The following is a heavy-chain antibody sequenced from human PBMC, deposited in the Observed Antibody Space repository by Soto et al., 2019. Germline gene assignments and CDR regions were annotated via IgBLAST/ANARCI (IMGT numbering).Heavy chain of an antibody. J-gene: IGHJ6*02. CDR3: ARDLWGYCGTDCYPLDV. Sequence: PSETLSLTCTVSGGSISRYYWSWIRQPPGKGLEWIGYMYNTGRTVYNPSFKSRVTISVDTSKNQLSLQLDSVTAADTAVYYCARDLWGYCGTDCYPLDVWGQGTTVTVSS. CDR2: MYNTGRT. V-gene: IGHV4-59*01. D-gene: IGHD2-21*02. CDR1: GGSISRYY.